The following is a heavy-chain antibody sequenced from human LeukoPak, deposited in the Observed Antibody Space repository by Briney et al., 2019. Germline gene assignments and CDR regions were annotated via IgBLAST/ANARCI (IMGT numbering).Heavy chain of an antibody. CDR1: RGAFTRAA. J-gene: IGHJ6*03. CDR3: ATPQMSYYGSGTHYSYYYVDV. CDR2: VLPLSGTA. V-gene: IGHV1-69*01. Sequence: SVKVSCKASRGAFTRAAVSWVRQAPGQGLQWMGGVLPLSGTANYAQKFQGRVTITADESTNTAYMELNSLTFQDTAVYYCATPQMSYYGSGTHYSYYYVDVWGRGTAVTVSS. D-gene: IGHD3-10*01.